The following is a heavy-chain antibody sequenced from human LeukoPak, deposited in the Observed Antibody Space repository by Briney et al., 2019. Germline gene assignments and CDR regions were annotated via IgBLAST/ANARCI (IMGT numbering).Heavy chain of an antibody. CDR1: GYTFTGHY. Sequence: ASVKVSCKASGYTFTGHYMHWVRQAPGQGLEWMGWINPNSGGTNYAQKFQGRVTMTRDTSISTAYMELSRLRSDDTAVYYCARDKHKGDYGRSAFGIWGQGTMVTVSS. CDR2: INPNSGGT. V-gene: IGHV1-2*02. D-gene: IGHD4-17*01. CDR3: ARDKHKGDYGRSAFGI. J-gene: IGHJ3*02.